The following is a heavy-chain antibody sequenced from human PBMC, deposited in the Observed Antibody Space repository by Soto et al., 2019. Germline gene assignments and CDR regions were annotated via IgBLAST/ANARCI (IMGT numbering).Heavy chain of an antibody. CDR3: ARVQVPDIVATLADYYYGMDV. CDR2: IIPIFGTA. CDR1: GGTFSSYA. Sequence: GASVKVSCKASGGTFSSYAISWVRQAPGQGLEWMGGIIPIFGTANYAQKFQGRVTITADESTSTAYMEQSSLRSEDTAVYYFARVQVPDIVATLADYYYGMDVWGQGTTVTVSS. V-gene: IGHV1-69*13. J-gene: IGHJ6*02. D-gene: IGHD5-12*01.